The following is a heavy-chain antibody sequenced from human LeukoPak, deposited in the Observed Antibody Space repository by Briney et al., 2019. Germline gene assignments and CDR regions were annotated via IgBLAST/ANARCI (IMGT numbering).Heavy chain of an antibody. Sequence: PGGSLRLSCKASGYSFTSYWIGWVRQMPGKGLEWMGIIYPGVSDTRYSPSFQGRVTISADKSINTAYLQWSSLKASDTAMYYCARSIRYYYDSSGYWWFDPWGQGTLVTVSS. D-gene: IGHD3-22*01. CDR2: IYPGVSDT. CDR3: ARSIRYYYDSSGYWWFDP. CDR1: GYSFTSYW. V-gene: IGHV5-51*01. J-gene: IGHJ5*02.